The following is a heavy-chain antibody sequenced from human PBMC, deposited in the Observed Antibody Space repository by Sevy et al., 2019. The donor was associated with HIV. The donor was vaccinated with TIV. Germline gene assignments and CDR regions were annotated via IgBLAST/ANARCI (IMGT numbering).Heavy chain of an antibody. CDR3: VLGRPELPYYYYGMDV. V-gene: IGHV4-39*01. D-gene: IGHD1-7*01. Sequence: SETLSLTCTVSGGSISSSSYYWGWIRQPPGKGLEWIGSIYYSGSTYYNPSLKSRVTISVDTSKNQFSLKLSSVTAADTAVYYCVLGRPELPYYYYGMDVWGQGTTVTVSS. CDR1: GGSISSSSYY. CDR2: IYYSGST. J-gene: IGHJ6*02.